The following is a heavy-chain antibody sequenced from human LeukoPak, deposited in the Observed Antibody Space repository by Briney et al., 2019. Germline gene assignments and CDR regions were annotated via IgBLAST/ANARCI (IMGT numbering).Heavy chain of an antibody. V-gene: IGHV4-39*07. CDR2: IYYSGST. Sequence: SETLSLTCTVSGGSISSSSYYWGWIRQPPGKGLEWIGSIYYSGSTYYNPSLKSRVTISVDTSKNQFSLKLSSVTAADTAVYYCARSVLLLFDPWGQGTLVTVSS. J-gene: IGHJ5*02. CDR3: ARSVLLLFDP. CDR1: GGSISSSSYY. D-gene: IGHD2-15*01.